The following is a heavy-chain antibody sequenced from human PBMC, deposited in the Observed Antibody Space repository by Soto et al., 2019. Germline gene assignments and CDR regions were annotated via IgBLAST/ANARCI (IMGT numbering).Heavy chain of an antibody. J-gene: IGHJ4*03. CDR2: ISTYNDNT. V-gene: IGHV1-18*01. CDR3: ARDGNNGGYFDY. D-gene: IGHD2-8*01. CDR1: GYTFTTFG. Sequence: ASVKVSCKASGYTFTTFGISWVRQAPGQGLEWMGWISTYNDNTNYAQRLQGRVTMTADTYTSTVYMELRSLTSDDTAVYYCARDGNNGGYFDYWG.